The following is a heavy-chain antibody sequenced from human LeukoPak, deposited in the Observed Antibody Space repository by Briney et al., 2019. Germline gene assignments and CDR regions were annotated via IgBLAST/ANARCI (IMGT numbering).Heavy chain of an antibody. J-gene: IGHJ5*02. CDR1: GYTFTSYG. Sequence: ASVKVSCKASGYTFTSYGISWVRQAPGQGLEWMGWISAYNGNTNYAQKLQGGVTMTTDTSTSTAYMELRSLRSDDTAVYYCARDRQPMVRGVITFDPWSQGTLVTVSS. D-gene: IGHD3-10*01. V-gene: IGHV1-18*01. CDR3: ARDRQPMVRGVITFDP. CDR2: ISAYNGNT.